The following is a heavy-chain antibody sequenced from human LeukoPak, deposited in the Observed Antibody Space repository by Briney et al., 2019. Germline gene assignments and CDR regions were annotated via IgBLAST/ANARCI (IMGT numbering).Heavy chain of an antibody. V-gene: IGHV3-9*03. J-gene: IGHJ4*02. Sequence: GRSLRLSCAASGFTFDDYAMHWVRQAPGKGLEWVAGISWNNGSIVYADSVKGRVTISRDNAKNSLYLQMNSLRAEDMALYYCAKARNYDILTPFFDYWGQGTLVTVSS. D-gene: IGHD3-9*01. CDR3: AKARNYDILTPFFDY. CDR1: GFTFDDYA. CDR2: ISWNNGSI.